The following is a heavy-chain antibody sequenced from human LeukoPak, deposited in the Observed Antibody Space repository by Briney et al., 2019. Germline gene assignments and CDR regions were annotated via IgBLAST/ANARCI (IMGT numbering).Heavy chain of an antibody. V-gene: IGHV4-31*03. Sequence: PSETLSLTCTVSGGSISSVGYYWSWIRQHPRKGLEWIGYIYYSGGTYYNPSLKSRVTISVDTSNSQFSLRLSSVTAADTAVYYCARDLGPTTGYFDYWGQGILVTVSS. J-gene: IGHJ4*02. CDR1: GGSISSVGYY. D-gene: IGHD1-26*01. CDR3: ARDLGPTTGYFDY. CDR2: IYYSGGT.